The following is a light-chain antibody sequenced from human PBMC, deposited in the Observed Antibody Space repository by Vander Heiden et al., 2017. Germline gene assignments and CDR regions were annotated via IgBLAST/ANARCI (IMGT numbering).Light chain of an antibody. CDR2: DVS. J-gene: IGLJ2*01. Sequence: QSALTQPASVSGSPGQSITISCTGTSSDVGAYNSVSWYQQHPDKAPKLLIYDVSNRPSGVSNLFFGSKSGNTASLIISGLQAEDEADYYCSSYTISSTVIFGGGTKLTVL. V-gene: IGLV2-14*01. CDR1: SSDVGAYNS. CDR3: SSYTISSTVI.